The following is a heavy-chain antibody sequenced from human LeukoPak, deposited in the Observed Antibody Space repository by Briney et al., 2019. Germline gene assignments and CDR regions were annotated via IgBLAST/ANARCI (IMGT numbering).Heavy chain of an antibody. CDR1: GFTFSSYG. J-gene: IGHJ4*02. D-gene: IGHD5-24*01. CDR3: AKTPERRDVYRISPPFDY. Sequence: PGGSLRLSCAASGFTFSSYGMHWVRQAPGKGLEWVAVISYDGSNKYYADSVKGRFTISRDNSKNTLCLQMNSLRGEDTAMYYCAKTPERRDVYRISPPFDYWGQGTLVTVSS. CDR2: ISYDGSNK. V-gene: IGHV3-30*19.